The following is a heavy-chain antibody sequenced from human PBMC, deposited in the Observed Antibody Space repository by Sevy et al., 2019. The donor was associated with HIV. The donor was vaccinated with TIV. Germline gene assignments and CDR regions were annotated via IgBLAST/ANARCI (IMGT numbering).Heavy chain of an antibody. CDR1: GFTFDDYA. CDR2: ISWKSGSI. CDR3: AKEVYGGIAAAGTGEFDP. J-gene: IGHJ5*02. Sequence: GGSLRLSCAASGFTFDDYAMHWVRQAPGKGLEWVSGISWKSGSIGYADPVKGRFTISRDNAKNSLYLQMNSLRADDTALYYCAKEVYGGIAAAGTGEFDPWGQGTLVTVS. V-gene: IGHV3-9*01. D-gene: IGHD6-13*01.